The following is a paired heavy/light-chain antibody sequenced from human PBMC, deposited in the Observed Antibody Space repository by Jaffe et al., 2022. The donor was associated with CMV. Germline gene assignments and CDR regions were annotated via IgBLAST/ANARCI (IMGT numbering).Light chain of an antibody. Sequence: EIVLTQSPGTLSLSPGERATLSCRASQSVSSSYLAWYQQKPGQAPRLLIYGASSRATGIPDRFSGSGSGTDFTLTISRLEPEDFAVYYCQQYGSSWTFGQGTKVEIK. V-gene: IGKV3-20*01. J-gene: IGKJ1*01. CDR1: QSVSSSY. CDR2: GAS. CDR3: QQYGSSWT.
Heavy chain of an antibody. V-gene: IGHV3-23*04. CDR3: AKVVSGYDFWSGYSQSWDYYYYMDV. D-gene: IGHD3-3*01. J-gene: IGHJ6*03. Sequence: EVQLVESGGGLVQPGGSLRLSCAASGFTFSSYAMSWVRQAPGKGLEWVSAISGSGGSTYYADSVKGRFTISRDNSKNTLYLQMNSLRAEDTAVYYCAKVVSGYDFWSGYSQSWDYYYYMDVWGKGTTVTVSS. CDR1: GFTFSSYA. CDR2: ISGSGGST.